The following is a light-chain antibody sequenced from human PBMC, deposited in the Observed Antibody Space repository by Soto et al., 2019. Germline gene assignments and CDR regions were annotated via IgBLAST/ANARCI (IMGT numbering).Light chain of an antibody. Sequence: EIVLTQSPATLALFPGEGTNVSCRASQSVSTSLAWYQQKPGRAPRLLIYDASKRATGVPARFSGSGYRTDFTLTISSLEPEDSATYYCQHGYNWPRMFGGGTKVEI. CDR3: QHGYNWPRM. J-gene: IGKJ4*02. CDR2: DAS. V-gene: IGKV3-11*01. CDR1: QSVSTS.